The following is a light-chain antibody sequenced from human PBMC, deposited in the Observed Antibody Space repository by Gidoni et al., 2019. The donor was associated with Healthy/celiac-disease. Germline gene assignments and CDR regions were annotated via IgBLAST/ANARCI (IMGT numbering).Light chain of an antibody. CDR1: QSVSSN. Sequence: EIVMTQSPATLSVSPGERATLSCRASQSVSSNLAWYQQKPGQAPRRLIYGASTRATGIPARFSGSGSGTEFTLTISSLQSEDFAVYYCQQYNNWPLFTFXPXTKVDIK. V-gene: IGKV3-15*01. CDR2: GAS. J-gene: IGKJ3*01. CDR3: QQYNNWPLFT.